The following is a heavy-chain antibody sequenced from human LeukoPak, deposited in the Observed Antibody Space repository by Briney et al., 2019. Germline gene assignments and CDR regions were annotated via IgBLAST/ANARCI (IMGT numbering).Heavy chain of an antibody. J-gene: IGHJ4*02. CDR3: ARDYSSGWPTHYYFDY. V-gene: IGHV3-7*01. CDR1: GFTFSSYW. CDR2: IKQDGREK. Sequence: GRSLRLSSAASGFTFSSYWMSCGRQAPGKGLEWVANIKQDGREKYYVDSVKGRFTISRDNAKNSLYLQMNSLRAEDTAVYYCARDYSSGWPTHYYFDYWGQGTLVTVSS. D-gene: IGHD6-19*01.